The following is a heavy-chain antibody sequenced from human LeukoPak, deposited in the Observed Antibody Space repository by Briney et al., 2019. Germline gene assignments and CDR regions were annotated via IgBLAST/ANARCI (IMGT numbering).Heavy chain of an antibody. D-gene: IGHD2-2*01. CDR3: ARLIVVVPAAPNWFDP. Sequence: GASVKVSCKASGYTFTSYGISWVRQAPGQGLEWMGWISAYNGNTNYAQKLQGRVTMTTDTSTSTAYMELRSPRSDDTAVYYCARLIVVVPAAPNWFDPWGQGTLVTVSS. CDR1: GYTFTSYG. V-gene: IGHV1-18*01. CDR2: ISAYNGNT. J-gene: IGHJ5*02.